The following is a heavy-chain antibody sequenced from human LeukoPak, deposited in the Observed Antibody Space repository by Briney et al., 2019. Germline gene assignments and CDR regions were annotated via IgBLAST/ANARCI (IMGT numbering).Heavy chain of an antibody. CDR2: IYYSGST. Sequence: PSETLSLTCTVSGGSISSSSYYWGWIRQPPGKGLEWIGSIYYSGSTYYNPSLKSRVTISVDTSKNQFSLKLSSVTAADTAVYYCAVKSTYYDFWSGYYPNYFDYWGQGTLVTVSS. CDR1: GGSISSSSYY. CDR3: AVKSTYYDFWSGYYPNYFDY. J-gene: IGHJ4*02. V-gene: IGHV4-39*01. D-gene: IGHD3-3*01.